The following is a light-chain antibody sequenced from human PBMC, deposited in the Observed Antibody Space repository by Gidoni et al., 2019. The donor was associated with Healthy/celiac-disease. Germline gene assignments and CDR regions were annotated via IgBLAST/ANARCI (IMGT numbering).Light chain of an antibody. J-gene: IGLJ3*02. CDR1: SSDVGDNNY. CDR3: SSYSSSSTSLV. Sequence: QSALTQPASVSGSPGQSITFSCTGTSSDVGDNNYVSWYQQYPGKAPTLMIFDVSNRPSGVSNRFSGSKSGNTASLTISGLQAEDEADYFCSSYSSSSTSLVFGGGTSLTVL. V-gene: IGLV2-14*03. CDR2: DVS.